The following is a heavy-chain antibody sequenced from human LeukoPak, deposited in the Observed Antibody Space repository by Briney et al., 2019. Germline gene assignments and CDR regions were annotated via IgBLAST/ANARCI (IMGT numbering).Heavy chain of an antibody. CDR2: TYYRSKWYN. Sequence: SQTLSLTCAISGDSVSSNTTACNWIRQSPSRDLEWLGRTYYRSKWYNDYAISVKSRITINPDTSKNHFSLQLNSVTAEDTAVYYCVRGGQGDGYSADEAFDFWGQGTVVTVSS. D-gene: IGHD5-24*01. CDR1: GDSVSSNTTA. J-gene: IGHJ3*01. V-gene: IGHV6-1*01. CDR3: VRGGQGDGYSADEAFDF.